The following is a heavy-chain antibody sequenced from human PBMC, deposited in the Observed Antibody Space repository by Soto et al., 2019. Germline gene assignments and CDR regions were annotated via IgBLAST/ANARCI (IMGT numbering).Heavy chain of an antibody. Sequence: GESLKISCKGSGYSFTSYWISWVRQMPGKGLEWMRRIDPSDSYTNYSPSFQGHVTISADKSISTAYLQWSSLKASDTAMYYCAILRFLEWLSIDYYGMDVWGQGTTVTVSS. CDR3: AILRFLEWLSIDYYGMDV. D-gene: IGHD3-3*01. V-gene: IGHV5-10-1*01. CDR1: GYSFTSYW. J-gene: IGHJ6*02. CDR2: IDPSDSYT.